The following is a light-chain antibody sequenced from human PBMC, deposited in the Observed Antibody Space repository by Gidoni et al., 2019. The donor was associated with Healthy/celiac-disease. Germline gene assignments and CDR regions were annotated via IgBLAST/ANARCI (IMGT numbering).Light chain of an antibody. CDR1: PSVLYSSNNKNY. CDR3: QQYYSNPPK. J-gene: IGKJ1*01. CDR2: WAF. Sequence: DIVMTQSPDSLAVSLGARATINCKSSPSVLYSSNNKNYVAWYQQKPGQPPKLLIYWAFTRESGVPDRFSGSGSGTDFTLTISSRQAEDVAVYYCQQYYSNPPKFGQGTKVEIK. V-gene: IGKV4-1*01.